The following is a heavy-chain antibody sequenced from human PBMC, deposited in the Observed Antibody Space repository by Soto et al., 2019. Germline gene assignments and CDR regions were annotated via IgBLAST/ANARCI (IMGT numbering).Heavy chain of an antibody. CDR1: GYTFTSYY. CDR3: ARDRGIRDV. V-gene: IGHV1-2*02. J-gene: IGHJ6*02. CDR2: INPDSGVT. D-gene: IGHD1-20*01. Sequence: QVQLVQSGSEVKKPGASVKVSCKASGYTFTSYYIHWVRQAPGQGLEWMGWINPDSGVTYYAHRFQDRVTVTRDTSISTAYMELSRLTSDDTAIYYCARDRGIRDVWGQGTTVIVSS.